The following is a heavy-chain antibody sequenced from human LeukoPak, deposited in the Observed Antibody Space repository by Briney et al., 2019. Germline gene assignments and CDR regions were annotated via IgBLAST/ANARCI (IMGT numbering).Heavy chain of an antibody. D-gene: IGHD3-10*01. CDR1: GGTFSSYA. CDR3: SSSEVAEYYGSGSYYFGY. J-gene: IGHJ4*02. CDR2: IITIFGTA. Sequence: GASVKVSCTASGGTFSSYAISWVRQAPGQGLEWMGGIITIFGTANYAQKFQGRVTITADESTNTAYLELNSLRSEDTAVYYCSSSEVAEYYGSGSYYFGYWGQGTLVTVSS. V-gene: IGHV1-69*13.